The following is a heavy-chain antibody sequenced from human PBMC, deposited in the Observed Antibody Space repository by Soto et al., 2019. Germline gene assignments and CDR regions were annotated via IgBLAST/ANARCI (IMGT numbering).Heavy chain of an antibody. CDR2: INHSGST. J-gene: IGHJ5*02. D-gene: IGHD3-10*01. CDR3: ARGRITMVRGVIISVWFDP. V-gene: IGHV4-34*01. CDR1: GGSFSGYY. Sequence: SGTLSLTCAVYGGSFSGYYWSWVRQPPGKGLEWIGEINHSGSTNYNPSLKSRVTISVDTSKNQFSLKLSSVTAADTAVYYCARGRITMVRGVIISVWFDPWGQGTLVTVSS.